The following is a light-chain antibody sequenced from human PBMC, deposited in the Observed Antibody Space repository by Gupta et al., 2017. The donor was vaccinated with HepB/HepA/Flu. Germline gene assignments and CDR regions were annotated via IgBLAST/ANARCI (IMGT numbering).Light chain of an antibody. CDR1: SSNIGAGYD. Sequence: QSGLTQPPSVSGAPGQRVTISCTGSSSNIGAGYDVHWYHQLPGTAPNLLIYGNNNRPSGGPDRFSGSKSGTSAALAITGLQAEDEADYYCQSYDFSRSGFVIFGGGTKLTVL. V-gene: IGLV1-40*01. CDR3: QSYDFSRSGFVI. CDR2: GNN. J-gene: IGLJ2*01.